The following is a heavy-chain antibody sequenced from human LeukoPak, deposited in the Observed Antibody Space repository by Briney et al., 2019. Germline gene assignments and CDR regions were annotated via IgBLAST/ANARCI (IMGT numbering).Heavy chain of an antibody. CDR3: ARESMIAGGSDY. CDR2: IYTSGST. J-gene: IGHJ4*02. CDR1: GGSISSGSYY. V-gene: IGHV4-61*09. D-gene: IGHD3-16*01. Sequence: SQTLSLTCTVSGGSISSGSYYWSWTRQPAGKGLEWIGHIYTSGSTNYNPSLKSRVTKSVDTSKNQFSLKLSSVTAADTAVYYCARESMIAGGSDYWGQGTLVTVSS.